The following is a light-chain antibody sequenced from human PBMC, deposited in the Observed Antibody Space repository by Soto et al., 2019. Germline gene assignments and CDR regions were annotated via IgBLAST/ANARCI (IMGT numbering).Light chain of an antibody. CDR3: GTWHSSLSVPV. CDR1: SSDIGNNY. Sequence: QSVLPQPPSVSAAPGQKVTISCSGSSSDIGNNYVSWYQQLPGTAPKLLIYDNSNRPSGIPDRFSGSKSGTSATLGITGLQTGDEAEYYCGTWHSSLSVPVFGGGTQLTVL. CDR2: DNS. V-gene: IGLV1-51*01. J-gene: IGLJ3*02.